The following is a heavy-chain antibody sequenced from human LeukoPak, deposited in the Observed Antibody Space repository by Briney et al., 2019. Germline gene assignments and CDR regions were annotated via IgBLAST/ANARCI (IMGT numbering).Heavy chain of an antibody. CDR1: GGSFSGYY. Sequence: SETLSLTCAVYGGSFSGYYWSWIRQPPGKGLEWIGEINHSGSTNYNPSLKSRVTISVDTSKNQFSLKLSSVTAADTAVYYCARAPRLGVYNWFDPWGQGTLVTVSS. V-gene: IGHV4-34*01. J-gene: IGHJ5*02. D-gene: IGHD3-16*01. CDR3: ARAPRLGVYNWFDP. CDR2: INHSGST.